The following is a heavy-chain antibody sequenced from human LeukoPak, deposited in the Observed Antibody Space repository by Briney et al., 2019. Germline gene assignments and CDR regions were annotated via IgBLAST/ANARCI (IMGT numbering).Heavy chain of an antibody. CDR2: ISPDSNYK. J-gene: IGHJ4*02. V-gene: IGHV3-21*01. Sequence: GGSLRLSCAASGFTFSTYSMNWLRLAPGKGLEWVSSISPDSNYKYYVDSVKGRFTISRDNAKSSLYLQMNSLRAEDTAVYYCARVGPDYYGSGFFDYWGQGTLVTVSS. CDR1: GFTFSTYS. CDR3: ARVGPDYYGSGFFDY. D-gene: IGHD3-10*01.